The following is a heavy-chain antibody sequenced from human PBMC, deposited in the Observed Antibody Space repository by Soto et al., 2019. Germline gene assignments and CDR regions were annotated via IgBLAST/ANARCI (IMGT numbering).Heavy chain of an antibody. Sequence: SVKVSCKASGGTFSSYAISWVRQAPGQGLEWMGGIIPIFGTANYAQKFQGRVTITADGSTSTAYMELSSPRSEDTAVYYCASWSGSYYAYFDYWGQGTLVTVSS. V-gene: IGHV1-69*13. CDR3: ASWSGSYYAYFDY. CDR2: IIPIFGTA. J-gene: IGHJ4*02. CDR1: GGTFSSYA. D-gene: IGHD1-26*01.